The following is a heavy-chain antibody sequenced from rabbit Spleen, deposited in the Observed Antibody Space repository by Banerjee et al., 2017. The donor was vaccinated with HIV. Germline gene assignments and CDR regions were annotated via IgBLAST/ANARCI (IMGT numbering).Heavy chain of an antibody. J-gene: IGHJ4*01. V-gene: IGHV1S45*01. CDR3: AREEYANSAGGYFL. D-gene: IGHD1-1*01. CDR1: GFTISSSYY. Sequence: QEQLEESGGGLVKPEGSLTLTCKASGFTISSSYYMCWVRQAPGKGLEWISCIAGSSSGFTYSATWAKGRFTCSKTSSTTVTLQMTSLTAADTATYFCAREEYANSAGGYFLWGQGTLVTVS. CDR2: IAGSSSGFT.